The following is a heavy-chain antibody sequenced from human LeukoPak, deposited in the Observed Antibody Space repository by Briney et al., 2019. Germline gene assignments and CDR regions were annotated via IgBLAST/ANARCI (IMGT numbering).Heavy chain of an antibody. CDR1: GGSISSYY. J-gene: IGHJ4*02. V-gene: IGHV4-59*08. Sequence: SETLSLTCTVSGGSISSYYWSWLRQPPGKGLEWIGYIYYSGSTNYNPSLKSRFTISVDTSKNQFSLKLSSVTAADTAVYYCVNYYDSSDYQQPNHFDYWGQGTLVTVSS. CDR2: IYYSGST. CDR3: VNYYDSSDYQQPNHFDY. D-gene: IGHD3-22*01.